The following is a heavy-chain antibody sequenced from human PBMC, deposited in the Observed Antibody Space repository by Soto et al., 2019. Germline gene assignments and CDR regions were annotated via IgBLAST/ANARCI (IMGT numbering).Heavy chain of an antibody. D-gene: IGHD2-21*01. J-gene: IGHJ4*02. Sequence: EVPLVESGGGLVQPGGSLRLSCVVSGFTLSDHYMDWVRQAPGKGLEWVGRTRNKAHSYTTEYAASVKGRFSISRDDSKNSLYLQMNSLKTEDTAIYYCAKAGGDNRYFDSWGQGILVTVSS. CDR1: GFTLSDHY. V-gene: IGHV3-72*01. CDR3: AKAGGDNRYFDS. CDR2: TRNKAHSYTT.